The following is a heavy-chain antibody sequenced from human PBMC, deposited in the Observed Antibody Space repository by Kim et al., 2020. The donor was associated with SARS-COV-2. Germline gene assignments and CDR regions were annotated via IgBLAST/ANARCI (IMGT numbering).Heavy chain of an antibody. CDR3: AREQNYYDSSGYYHNAFDI. CDR2: INPNSGGT. J-gene: IGHJ3*02. V-gene: IGHV1-2*02. CDR1: GYTFTGYY. D-gene: IGHD3-22*01. Sequence: ASVKVSCKASGYTFTGYYMHWVRQAPGQGLEWMGWINPNSGGTNYAQKFQGRVTMTRDTSISTAYMELSRLRSDDTAVYYCAREQNYYDSSGYYHNAFDIWGQGTMVTVSS.